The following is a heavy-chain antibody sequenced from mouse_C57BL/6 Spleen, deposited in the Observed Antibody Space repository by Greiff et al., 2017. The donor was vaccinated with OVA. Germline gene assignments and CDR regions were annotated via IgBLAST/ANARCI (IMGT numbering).Heavy chain of an antibody. CDR2: IDPSDSYT. CDR1: GYTFPSYW. CDR3: AKVNWDYFDY. Sequence: VQLQQPGAELVKPGASVKLSCKASGYTFPSYWMQWVKQRPGQGLEWIGEIDPSDSYTNYNQKFKGKATLTIDTSSSTAYMQLSSLTSEDSAVYYCAKVNWDYFDYWGQGTTLTVSS. D-gene: IGHD4-1*01. V-gene: IGHV1-50*01. J-gene: IGHJ2*01.